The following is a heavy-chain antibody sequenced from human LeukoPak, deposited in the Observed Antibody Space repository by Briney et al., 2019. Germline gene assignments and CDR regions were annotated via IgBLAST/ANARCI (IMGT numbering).Heavy chain of an antibody. Sequence: ASVKVSCKASGYTFTDYYMHWVRQAPGQGLEWMGWISPNSGVTNCAQKFQGRVTMTRDTSISTAYMELSRLKSDDTALYYCARGRWTVTGSFDPWGQGTLVTVSS. D-gene: IGHD4-23*01. CDR1: GYTFTDYY. V-gene: IGHV1-2*02. J-gene: IGHJ5*02. CDR3: ARGRWTVTGSFDP. CDR2: ISPNSGVT.